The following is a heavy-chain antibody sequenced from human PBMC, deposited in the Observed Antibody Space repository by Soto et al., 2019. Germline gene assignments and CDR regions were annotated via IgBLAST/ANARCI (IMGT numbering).Heavy chain of an antibody. D-gene: IGHD3-22*01. CDR2: IYHSGST. CDR1: GGSISSGGYS. V-gene: IGHV4-30-2*01. J-gene: IGHJ5*02. Sequence: PSETLSLTCAVSGGSISSGGYSWSWIRQPPGKGLEWIGYIYHSGSTYYNPSLKSRVTISVDRSKNQFSLKLSSVTAADTAVYYCAREYYYDSSGYYYPLFDPWGQGNLVTVSS. CDR3: AREYYYDSSGYYYPLFDP.